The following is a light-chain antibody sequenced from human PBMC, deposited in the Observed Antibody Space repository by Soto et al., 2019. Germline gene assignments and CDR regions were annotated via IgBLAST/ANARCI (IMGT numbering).Light chain of an antibody. V-gene: IGKV1-5*03. CDR2: KAS. J-gene: IGKJ4*01. CDR1: QSISEW. CDR3: QQYSTYPSLT. Sequence: DIQMTQSPSTLSASVGDRVSITCRASQSISEWMAWYQQKPGQAPKLLIYKASNLETGVPSRFSGSGSGTEFTLTISSLQPDDFATYYCQQYSTYPSLTFGGGTKVEIK.